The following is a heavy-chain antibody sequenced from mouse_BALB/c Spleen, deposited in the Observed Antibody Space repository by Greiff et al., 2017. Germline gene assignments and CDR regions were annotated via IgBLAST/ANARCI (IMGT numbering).Heavy chain of an antibody. CDR2: INPGSSTI. J-gene: IGHJ4*01. D-gene: IGHD4-1*01. CDR3: ARRNWDYAMDY. CDR1: GFYFSRYW. V-gene: IGHV4-2*02. Sequence: EVQLQESGGGLVQPGGSLNLSCAASGFYFSRYWMSWARQAPGKGQEWIGEINPGSSTINYTPSLKDKFIISRDNAKNTLYLQMSKVRSEDTALYYCARRNWDYAMDYWGQGTSVTVSS.